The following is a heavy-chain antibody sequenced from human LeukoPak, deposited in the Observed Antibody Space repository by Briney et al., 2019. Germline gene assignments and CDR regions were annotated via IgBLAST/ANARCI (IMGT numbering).Heavy chain of an antibody. Sequence: GGSLRLSCAASGFTFSSYWMHWVRQALGKGLVWVSRINSDGSSTNYADSVKGRFTISRDNAKNTLYLQMNSLRAEDTAVYYCARGRLGGFFDYWGQGTLVTVSS. CDR2: INSDGSST. V-gene: IGHV3-74*01. D-gene: IGHD3-16*01. J-gene: IGHJ4*02. CDR3: ARGRLGGFFDY. CDR1: GFTFSSYW.